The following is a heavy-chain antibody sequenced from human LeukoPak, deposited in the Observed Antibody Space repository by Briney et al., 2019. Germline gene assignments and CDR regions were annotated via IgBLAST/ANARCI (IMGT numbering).Heavy chain of an antibody. Sequence: KTSETLSLTCTVSGGSISSGDYYWSWIRQPPGKGLEWIGYIYYSGSTYYNPSLKSRVTISVDTSKNQFPLKLSSVTAADTAVYYCARDDSTSAYFDYWGQGTLVTVSS. CDR3: ARDDSTSAYFDY. CDR2: IYYSGST. D-gene: IGHD3-22*01. CDR1: GGSISSGDYY. V-gene: IGHV4-30-4*01. J-gene: IGHJ4*02.